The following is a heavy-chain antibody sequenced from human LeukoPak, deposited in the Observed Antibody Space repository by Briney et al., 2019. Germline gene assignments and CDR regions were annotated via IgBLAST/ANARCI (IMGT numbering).Heavy chain of an antibody. D-gene: IGHD3-10*01. Sequence: PSETLSLTCTVSGGSISSGSYYWSWIRQPAGKGLEWIGRIYTSGSTNYNPSLKSRVTISVDTSKNQFSLKLSSVTAADTAVYYCARHAGFGELFYYYYYMDVWGKGTTVTISS. CDR3: ARHAGFGELFYYYYYMDV. V-gene: IGHV4-61*02. CDR2: IYTSGST. CDR1: GGSISSGSYY. J-gene: IGHJ6*03.